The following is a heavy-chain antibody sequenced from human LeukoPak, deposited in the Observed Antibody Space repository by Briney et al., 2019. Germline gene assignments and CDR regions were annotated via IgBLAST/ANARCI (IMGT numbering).Heavy chain of an antibody. D-gene: IGHD2-15*01. CDR2: IKQDGSEK. V-gene: IGHV3-7*01. CDR1: GFTFSSYW. J-gene: IGHJ4*02. CDR3: ARDYRGYRAPYYFDY. Sequence: GGSLRLSCAASGFTFSSYWMSWVRQAPGKGLGWVANIKQDGSEKYYVVSVKGRFTISRDNAKSSLYLQMNSLRAEDTAVYYCARDYRGYRAPYYFDYWGQGTLVTVSS.